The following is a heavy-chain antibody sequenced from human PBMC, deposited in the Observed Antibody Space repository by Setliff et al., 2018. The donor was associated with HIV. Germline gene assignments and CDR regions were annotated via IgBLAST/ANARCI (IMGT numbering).Heavy chain of an antibody. CDR2: IIPIFAAA. D-gene: IGHD3-9*01. CDR3: AKGPPLVISLPDF. J-gene: IGHJ4*02. Sequence: SVKVSCKASGGTFSSYGISWVRQAPGQGLEWMGGIIPIFAAAHYAQMFQGRVTFTADTSTNTAYMELSSLRSEDTALYYCAKGPPLVISLPDFWGQGTLVTVSS. V-gene: IGHV1-69*06. CDR1: GGTFSSYG.